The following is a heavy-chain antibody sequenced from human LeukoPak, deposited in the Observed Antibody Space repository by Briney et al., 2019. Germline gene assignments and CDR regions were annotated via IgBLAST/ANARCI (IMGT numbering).Heavy chain of an antibody. CDR3: ARDLFPYYDFWSGDY. V-gene: IGHV1-18*01. CDR2: ISAYNGNT. J-gene: IGHJ4*02. D-gene: IGHD3-3*01. Sequence: ASVKVSCKASGYTFTSYDINWVRQATGQGLEWMGWISAYNGNTNYAQKLQGRVTMTTDTSTSTAYMELRSLRSDDTAVYYCARDLFPYYDFWSGDYWGQGTLVTVSS. CDR1: GYTFTSYD.